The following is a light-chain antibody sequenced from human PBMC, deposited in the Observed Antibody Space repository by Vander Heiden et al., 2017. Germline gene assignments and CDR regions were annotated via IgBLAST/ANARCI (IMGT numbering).Light chain of an antibody. J-gene: IGKJ2*01. CDR3: QQLNDFQYT. V-gene: IGKV1D-13*01. CDR1: QDIGSE. Sequence: AIQLPQSPSSLSAFVGDRVTITCRASQDIGSELAWYQQKPGRVPKLLIYDASSLQSGVPSRFSGSGSGTDFALTILSLQPEDFATYYCQQLNDFQYTFGQGTKLEIK. CDR2: DAS.